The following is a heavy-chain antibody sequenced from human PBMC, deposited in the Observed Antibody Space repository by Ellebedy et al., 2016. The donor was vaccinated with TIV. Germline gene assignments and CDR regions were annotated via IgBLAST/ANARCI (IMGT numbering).Heavy chain of an antibody. J-gene: IGHJ4*02. D-gene: IGHD4-17*01. CDR2: INYSGST. Sequence: SETLSLXCTVSGNSVVSGGFYWNWIRQHPGKGLEWIGYINYSGSTSYSPSLKSRVTISLDTSENQFSLKLSSVTAADTAVYFCARSYGDYILTHWGQGTLVTVSS. V-gene: IGHV4-31*03. CDR1: GNSVVSGGFY. CDR3: ARSYGDYILTH.